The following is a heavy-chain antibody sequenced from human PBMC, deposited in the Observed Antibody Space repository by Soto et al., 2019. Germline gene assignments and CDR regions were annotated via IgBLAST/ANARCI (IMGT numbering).Heavy chain of an antibody. CDR3: ARIPRYSYATSDPLDN. V-gene: IGHV1-69*08. D-gene: IGHD2-15*01. Sequence: SVKVSGKASGGTFHTYTFSWVRQAPGQGLEWMGSILPIMGSVNYAHDFRGRLSITADPSTTTAYMELTSLTSHDTAMYYCARIPRYSYATSDPLDNWGQGTLVTVSS. CDR1: GGTFHTYT. J-gene: IGHJ4*02. CDR2: ILPIMGSV.